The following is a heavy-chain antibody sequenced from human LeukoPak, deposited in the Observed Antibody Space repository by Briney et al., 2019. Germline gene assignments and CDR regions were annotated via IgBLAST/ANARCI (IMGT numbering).Heavy chain of an antibody. V-gene: IGHV3-64D*06. D-gene: IGHD5-12*01. Sequence: GGSLRLSCSASGFTFSSYAMHWVRQAPGKGLEYVSAISSNGGSTYYADSVKGRFTISRDNSKNTLYLQMSSLRAEDTAVYYCVKAVVATIFYYGMDVWGQGTTVTVSS. CDR2: ISSNGGST. CDR3: VKAVVATIFYYGMDV. CDR1: GFTFSSYA. J-gene: IGHJ6*02.